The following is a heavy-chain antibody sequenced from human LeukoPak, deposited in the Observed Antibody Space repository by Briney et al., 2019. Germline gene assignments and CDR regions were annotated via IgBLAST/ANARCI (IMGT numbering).Heavy chain of an antibody. Sequence: GGSLRLSCAASGFTFSSYAMSWVRQAPGKGLEWVSGISGSGGSTYYADSVKGRFTISRDNSKNTLYLQMNSLRAEDTAVYYRARDPKGTYYYGSGSYYDYYYGMDVWGKGTTVTVSS. CDR1: GFTFSSYA. J-gene: IGHJ6*04. V-gene: IGHV3-23*01. CDR2: ISGSGGST. D-gene: IGHD3-10*01. CDR3: ARDPKGTYYYGSGSYYDYYYGMDV.